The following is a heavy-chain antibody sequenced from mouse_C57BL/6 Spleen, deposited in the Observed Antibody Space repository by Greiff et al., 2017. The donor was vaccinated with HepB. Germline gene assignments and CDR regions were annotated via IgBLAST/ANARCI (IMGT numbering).Heavy chain of an antibody. V-gene: IGHV5-17*01. Sequence: EVKLVESGGGLVKPGGSLKLSCAASGFTFSDYGMHWVRQAPEKGLEWVAYIRSGSNTIYDADTVKGRFTISRDNAKNTLFLQKTNLRSEDTAMYYCATYYNYDVGAMDYWGQGTSVTVSS. J-gene: IGHJ4*01. CDR2: IRSGSNTI. CDR1: GFTFSDYG. CDR3: ATYYNYDVGAMDY. D-gene: IGHD2-4*01.